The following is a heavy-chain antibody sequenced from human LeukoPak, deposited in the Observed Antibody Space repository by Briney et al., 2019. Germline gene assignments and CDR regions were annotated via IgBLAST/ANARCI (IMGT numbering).Heavy chain of an antibody. Sequence: PGGSLRLSCAASGFTFSSYSMNWVRQPPGKGLEWIGEINHSGSTNYNPSLKSRVTISVDTSKNQFSLKLSSVTAADTAVYYCARHPPLLWFGGRFDYWGQGTLVTVSS. CDR3: ARHPPLLWFGGRFDY. J-gene: IGHJ4*02. V-gene: IGHV4-34*01. D-gene: IGHD3-10*01. CDR1: GFTFSSYS. CDR2: INHSGST.